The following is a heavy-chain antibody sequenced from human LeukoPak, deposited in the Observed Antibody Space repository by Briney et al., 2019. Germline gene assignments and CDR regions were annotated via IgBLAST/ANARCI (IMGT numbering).Heavy chain of an antibody. CDR3: VYGPNHYYFDH. CDR2: LYYSGST. D-gene: IGHD3-16*01. J-gene: IGHJ4*02. Sequence: PSETLSLTCTVSGGSISGYYYTRIRQPPGKDLEWIGYLYYSGSTNYNPSLKSRVTISLDTSMKQFSLNLRSVTAADAAVYFCVYGPNHYYFDHWGQGTLVTVSS. CDR1: GGSISGYY. V-gene: IGHV4-59*01.